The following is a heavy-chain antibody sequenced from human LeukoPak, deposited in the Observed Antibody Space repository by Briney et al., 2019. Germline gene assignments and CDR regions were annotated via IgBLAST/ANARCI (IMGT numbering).Heavy chain of an antibody. D-gene: IGHD3-10*01. CDR1: GYSFTSYW. CDR2: IYLGDSDT. CDR3: ARSPMVRGGYYYYMDV. Sequence: GESLKISCKGSGYSFTSYWIGWVRQMPGKGLEWMGIIYLGDSDTRYSPSFQGQVTISADKSISTAYLQWSSLKASDTAMYYCARSPMVRGGYYYYMDVWGKGTTVTVSS. J-gene: IGHJ6*03. V-gene: IGHV5-51*01.